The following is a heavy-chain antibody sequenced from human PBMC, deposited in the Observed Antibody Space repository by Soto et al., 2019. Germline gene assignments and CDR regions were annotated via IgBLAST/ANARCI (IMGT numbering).Heavy chain of an antibody. Sequence: PGGSLRLSCAASGFTFSSYAMSWVRQAPGKGLEWVSAISGSGGSTYYADSVKGRFTTSRDNSKNTLYLQMNSLRAEDTAVYYCAKDPPSYCSGGSCYVWGQGTLVTVSS. D-gene: IGHD2-15*01. V-gene: IGHV3-23*01. CDR3: AKDPPSYCSGGSCYV. CDR2: ISGSGGST. J-gene: IGHJ4*02. CDR1: GFTFSSYA.